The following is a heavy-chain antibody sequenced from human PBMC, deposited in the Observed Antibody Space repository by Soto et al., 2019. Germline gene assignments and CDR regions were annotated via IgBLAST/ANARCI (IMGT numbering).Heavy chain of an antibody. CDR2: ISSDASST. Sequence: EVQLVESGGGLVQPGGSLRLSCAASGFTFSSYWMHWVRQAPGKGLVWVSSISSDASSTSYADPVKGRFTISRDNAKNTVFLLMNSVRAEDTAVYYCARLPNKSPQNWGQGTLVIVSP. V-gene: IGHV3-74*01. CDR3: ARLPNKSPQN. CDR1: GFTFSSYW. J-gene: IGHJ1*01.